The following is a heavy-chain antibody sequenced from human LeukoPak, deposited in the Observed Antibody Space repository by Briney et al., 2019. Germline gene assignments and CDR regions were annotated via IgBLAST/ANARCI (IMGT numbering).Heavy chain of an antibody. CDR2: ITGSGVT. Sequence: PGGSLRLSCAASGFTFSSYEMNWVRQAPGKGLEWVSGITGSGVTYYADSVKGRFTVSRDNSKNTLYLQMNSLRAGDTAVYYCAKPHFDDWGQGTLVTVSS. V-gene: IGHV3-23*01. J-gene: IGHJ4*02. CDR3: AKPHFDD. CDR1: GFTFSSYE.